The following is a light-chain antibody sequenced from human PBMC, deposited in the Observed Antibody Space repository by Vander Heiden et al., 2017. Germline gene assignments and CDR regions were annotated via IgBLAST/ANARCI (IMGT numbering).Light chain of an antibody. CDR1: SLRSYY. V-gene: IGLV3-19*01. CDR2: GKN. Sequence: SSALTQDPAVSVALGPTVRITCQGDSLRSYYASWYQQKPGQAPGLVIYGKNNRPSGIPDRFSGSSSGNTASLTITGAQAEDEADYYCNSRDSSGNHLVVFGGGTKLTVL. J-gene: IGLJ2*01. CDR3: NSRDSSGNHLVV.